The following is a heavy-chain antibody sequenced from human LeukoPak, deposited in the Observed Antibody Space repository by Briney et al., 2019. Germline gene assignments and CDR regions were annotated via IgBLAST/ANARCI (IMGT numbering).Heavy chain of an antibody. V-gene: IGHV3-43*02. J-gene: IGHJ4*02. D-gene: IGHD2-8*02. CDR3: AKDWSNSLVASALDF. CDR2: VSVDGAGT. Sequence: PGGSLRLSCATSGFSFDDHAMHWVRQAPGRGLEWVCHVSVDGAGTFYVDSVRGRFTISRDNSKNSLYLQMSNLRIEDTALYYCAKDWSNSLVASALDFWGQGTLVTVSS. CDR1: GFSFDDHA.